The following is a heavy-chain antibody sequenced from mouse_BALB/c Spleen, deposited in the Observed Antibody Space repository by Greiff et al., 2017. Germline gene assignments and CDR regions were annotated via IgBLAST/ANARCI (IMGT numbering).Heavy chain of an antibody. J-gene: IGHJ2*01. CDR1: GFNIKDTY. Sequence: VQLQQSGAELVKPGASVKLSCTASGFNIKDTYMHWVKQRPEQGLEWIGRIDPANGNTKYDPKFQGKATITADTSSNTAYLQLSSLTSEDTAVYYCARCGYDLYYFDYWGQGTTLTVSA. V-gene: IGHV14-3*02. D-gene: IGHD2-2*01. CDR2: IDPANGNT. CDR3: ARCGYDLYYFDY.